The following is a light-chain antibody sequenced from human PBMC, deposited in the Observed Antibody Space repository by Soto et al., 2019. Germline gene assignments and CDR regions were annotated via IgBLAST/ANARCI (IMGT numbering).Light chain of an antibody. V-gene: IGLV2-14*01. CDR2: DVN. CDR1: SSDVGGYNY. J-gene: IGLJ1*01. CDR3: SSYTSSSTPLYV. Sequence: QSALTQPASVSGSPGQSITISCTGTSSDVGGYNYVSWYQQHPGKAHKLMIYDVNNRPSGVSNRFTGSKTSNTASLTISGLQAEDEADYYCSSYTSSSTPLYVFGTGTKVTVL.